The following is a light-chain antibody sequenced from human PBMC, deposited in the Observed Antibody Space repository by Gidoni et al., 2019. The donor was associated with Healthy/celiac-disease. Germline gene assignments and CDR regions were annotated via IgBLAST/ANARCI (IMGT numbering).Light chain of an antibody. CDR3: QMWDSSSDHVV. V-gene: IGLV3-21*02. J-gene: IGLJ2*01. Sequence: SYELTQLPSASVAPGPTARTTCGGNNIGSKSVHWYQQQPGQAPVLVVYDDSDGPSGIPERFSGSNYEDTATLTISRVEAGDEADYYCQMWDSSSDHVVFGGGTKLTVL. CDR2: DDS. CDR1: NIGSKS.